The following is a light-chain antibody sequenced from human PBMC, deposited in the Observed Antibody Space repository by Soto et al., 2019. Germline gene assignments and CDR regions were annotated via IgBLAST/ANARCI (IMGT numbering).Light chain of an antibody. V-gene: IGLV2-14*03. Sequence: QSVLTQPASVSGSPGQSITISCTGTSSDVGVYNYVSWYQHHPGKAPKLMIYDVSNRPSGVSNRCSGSKSGNTASLTISGLQAEDEADYYCSSYTTSITAVFGGGTKLTVL. J-gene: IGLJ2*01. CDR3: SSYTTSITAV. CDR2: DVS. CDR1: SSDVGVYNY.